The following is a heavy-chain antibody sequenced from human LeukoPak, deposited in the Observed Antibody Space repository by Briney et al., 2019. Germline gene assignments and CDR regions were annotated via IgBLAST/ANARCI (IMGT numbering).Heavy chain of an antibody. CDR1: GFTFSSYS. Sequence: GGSLRLSCAASGFTFSSYSMNWVRQAPGKGLEWVSSISSSNSYIYYADSVKGRFTISGDNAKNSLYLQMNSLRAEDTAVYYCARVLRGATYDAFDIWGQGTMVTVSS. J-gene: IGHJ3*02. D-gene: IGHD1-26*01. CDR3: ARVLRGATYDAFDI. CDR2: ISSSNSYI. V-gene: IGHV3-21*01.